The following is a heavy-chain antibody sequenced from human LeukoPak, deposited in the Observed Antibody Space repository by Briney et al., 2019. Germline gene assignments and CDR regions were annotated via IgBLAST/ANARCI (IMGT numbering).Heavy chain of an antibody. D-gene: IGHD2-15*01. Sequence: GASVKVSCKSSGYTFTSYYMHWVRQAPGQGLEWMGIINPSGGSTSYAQKFQGRVTMTRDMSTSTVYMELSSLRSEDTAVYYCARDTPSCSGGSCYSGNYFDYWGQGTLVTVSS. J-gene: IGHJ4*02. CDR1: GYTFTSYY. CDR3: ARDTPSCSGGSCYSGNYFDY. V-gene: IGHV1-46*01. CDR2: INPSGGST.